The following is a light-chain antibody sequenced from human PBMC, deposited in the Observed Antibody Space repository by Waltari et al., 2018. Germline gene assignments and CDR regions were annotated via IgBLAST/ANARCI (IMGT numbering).Light chain of an antibody. CDR1: QSLLHSNGYNY. Sequence: EIVMTQSPLSLPVTPGEPASISCRSSQSLLHSNGYNYLDWYLQKPGQSPQLLIYLGSTRASGVPDRFRGSGSGTDFTLKISRVEAEDVGVYYCMQALQTPRTFGQGTRLEIK. V-gene: IGKV2-28*01. J-gene: IGKJ5*01. CDR2: LGS. CDR3: MQALQTPRT.